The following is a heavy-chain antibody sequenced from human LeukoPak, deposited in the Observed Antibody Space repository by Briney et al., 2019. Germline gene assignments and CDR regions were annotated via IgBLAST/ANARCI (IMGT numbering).Heavy chain of an antibody. CDR2: IYYSEST. D-gene: IGHD5/OR15-5a*01. Sequence: SSETLSLTCTVSGGSISSSSYYWGWIRQPPGKGLEWFGSIYYSESTYYNPSLKSRVTISVDTSKKQFSLNLCSVSAADTAVYYCARHGLGVYGRTHFDYWGQGTLVTVSS. CDR3: ARHGLGVYGRTHFDY. CDR1: GGSISSSSYY. V-gene: IGHV4-39*01. J-gene: IGHJ4*02.